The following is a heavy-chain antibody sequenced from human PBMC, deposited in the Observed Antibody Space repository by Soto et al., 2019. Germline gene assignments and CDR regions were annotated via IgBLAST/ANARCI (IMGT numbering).Heavy chain of an antibody. J-gene: IGHJ5*02. V-gene: IGHV4-4*02. Sequence: PSETLSLTCAVSGASISSGWWTWVRQPPGKGLEWIGETLYSGRTNYNSSLNSRVTISIDKSKKQFSLNLSSVTAAGTAVYYCSSRVTGAPTWGQGTLVTVSS. CDR3: SSRVTGAPT. D-gene: IGHD3-10*01. CDR1: GASISSGW. CDR2: TLYSGRT.